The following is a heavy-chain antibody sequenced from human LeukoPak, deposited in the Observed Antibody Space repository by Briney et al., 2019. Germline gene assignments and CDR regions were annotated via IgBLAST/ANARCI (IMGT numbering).Heavy chain of an antibody. J-gene: IGHJ6*02. CDR2: IYHSGST. D-gene: IGHD6-19*01. Sequence: PSETLSLTCTVSGGSISSSSYYWGWIRQPPGKGLEWIGSIYHSGSTNYNPSLKSRVTISVDKSKNQFSLKLSSVTAADTAVYYCARARYSSGWYYGMDVRGQGTTVTVSS. CDR1: GGSISSSSYY. CDR3: ARARYSSGWYYGMDV. V-gene: IGHV4-39*07.